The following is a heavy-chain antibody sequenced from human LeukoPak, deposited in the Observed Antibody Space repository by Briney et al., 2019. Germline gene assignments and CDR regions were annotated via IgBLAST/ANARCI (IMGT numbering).Heavy chain of an antibody. CDR1: GFTFSDAW. V-gene: IGHV3-15*01. J-gene: IGHJ6*02. D-gene: IGHD3-3*01. Sequence: PGGSLRLSCAASGFTFSDAWMSWVRQAPGKGLEWVGRIKSKTDGGTTDYAAPVKGRFTISRDDSKNTLYLQMNSLKTEDTAVYYCTTDFSSSLYYYGMDVWGQGTTVTVSS. CDR3: TTDFSSSLYYYGMDV. CDR2: IKSKTDGGTT.